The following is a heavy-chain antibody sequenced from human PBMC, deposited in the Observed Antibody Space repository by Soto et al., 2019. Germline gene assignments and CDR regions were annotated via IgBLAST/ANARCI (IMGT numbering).Heavy chain of an antibody. CDR1: SYA. D-gene: IGHD6-13*01. CDR3: ARDYRSSWDY. J-gene: IGHJ4*02. V-gene: IGHV1-3*01. CDR2: INAGNGET. Sequence: SYAIDWRRQAPGHRLEWLGWINAGNGETRYPQEFQDRVTITMDTSASTTYMELSSLRSEDTSVYYCARDYRSSWDYWGQGTQVTVSS.